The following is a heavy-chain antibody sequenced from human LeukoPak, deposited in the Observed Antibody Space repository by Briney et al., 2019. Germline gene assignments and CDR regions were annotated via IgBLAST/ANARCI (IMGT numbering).Heavy chain of an antibody. CDR3: ASSAATDYSYFYYYMGD. CDR1: GGSMNSGNYY. V-gene: IGHV4-31*03. D-gene: IGHD6-25*01. J-gene: IGHJ6*03. CDR2: IYSSGTT. Sequence: SETLSLTCRVSGGSMNSGNYYWSWIRQHPGRGLEWIGYIYSSGTTYYNPSLKSRVTISVDTSKNPFSLILSSVTAADTAVYYCASSAATDYSYFYYYMGDWGNGTPVTVSS.